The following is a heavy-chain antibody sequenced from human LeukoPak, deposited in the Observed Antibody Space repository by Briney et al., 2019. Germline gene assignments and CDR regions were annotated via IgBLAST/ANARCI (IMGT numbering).Heavy chain of an antibody. V-gene: IGHV3-49*04. D-gene: IGHD3-16*02. CDR2: IRSKAYGGTT. J-gene: IGHJ4*02. Sequence: PGGYLRLYCTASGFTCGDYAMSWVRQAPGKGLEWVGFIRSKAYGGTTEYAASVKGRFTISRDDSKSIAYLQMNSLKTEDTAVYYCTSRYGMPGYWGQGTLVTVSS. CDR3: TSRYGMPGY. CDR1: GFTCGDYA.